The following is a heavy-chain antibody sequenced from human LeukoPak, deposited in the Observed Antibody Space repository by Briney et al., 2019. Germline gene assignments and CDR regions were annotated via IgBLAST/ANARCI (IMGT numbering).Heavy chain of an antibody. CDR1: VYTLTELS. D-gene: IGHD3-10*01. CDR3: ATSFTLLWFGEFPD. Sequence: ASVKVSCKVSVYTLTELSMHWVRQAPGKGLEWMGGFDPEDGETIYAQKFQGRVTMTEDTSTDTAYMELSSLRSEDTAVYYCATSFTLLWFGEFPDWGQGTLVTVSS. V-gene: IGHV1-24*01. J-gene: IGHJ4*02. CDR2: FDPEDGET.